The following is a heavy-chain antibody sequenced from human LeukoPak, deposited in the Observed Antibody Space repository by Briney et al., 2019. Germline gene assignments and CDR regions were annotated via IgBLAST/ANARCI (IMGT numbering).Heavy chain of an antibody. J-gene: IGHJ1*01. CDR2: ISAYNGNT. CDR3: GRWRESSNWPPGYLQY. Sequence: ASVKASCKASGFTFTSFGFSWVRQAPGQGLEWMGWISAYNGNTNYAQNLQGRVTMTTDASTSTVYMELRSLRSDDTAMYYCGRWRESSNWPPGYLQYWGQGTLVIVSS. CDR1: GFTFTSFG. D-gene: IGHD4-11*01. V-gene: IGHV1-18*01.